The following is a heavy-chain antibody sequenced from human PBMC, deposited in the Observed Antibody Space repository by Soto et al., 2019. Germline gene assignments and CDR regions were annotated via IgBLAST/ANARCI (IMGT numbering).Heavy chain of an antibody. CDR1: GGSISSSSYY. CDR2: IYYSGST. Sequence: SETLSLTCTVSGGSISSSSYYWGWIRQPPGKGLEWIGSIYYSGSTYYDPSLKSRVTISVDTSKSQFSLKLSSVTAADTAVYYCARISSSWSYYFDYWGQGTLVTVSS. V-gene: IGHV4-39*01. CDR3: ARISSSWSYYFDY. J-gene: IGHJ4*02. D-gene: IGHD6-13*01.